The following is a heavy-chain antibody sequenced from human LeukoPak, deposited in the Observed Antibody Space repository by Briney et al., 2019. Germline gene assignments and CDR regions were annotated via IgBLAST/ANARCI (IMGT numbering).Heavy chain of an antibody. CDR3: ARQVYSGNYFRWFDP. Sequence: GESLKISCKGSGYSFTSYWIGWARQMPGQGLEWMGIIYPGDSDTRYSPSFQGQVTISADKSISTAYLQWSSLKASDTAMYYCARQVYSGNYFRWFDPWGQGTLVTVSS. J-gene: IGHJ5*02. CDR2: IYPGDSDT. D-gene: IGHD1-26*01. V-gene: IGHV5-51*01. CDR1: GYSFTSYW.